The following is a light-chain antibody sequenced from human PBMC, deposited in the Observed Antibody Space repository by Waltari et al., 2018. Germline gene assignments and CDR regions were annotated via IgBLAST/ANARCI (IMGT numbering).Light chain of an antibody. CDR2: GKN. J-gene: IGLJ2*01. CDR1: SLRSYY. V-gene: IGLV3-19*01. CDR3: NSRDSSGNHLRVV. Sequence: SSELTQDPAVPVALGQTVRITCQGDSLRSYYASWYQQKPGQAPVLVIYGKNNRPSGIPDRFSGSSSGNTASLTITGAQAEDEADYYCNSRDSSGNHLRVVFGGGTKLTVL.